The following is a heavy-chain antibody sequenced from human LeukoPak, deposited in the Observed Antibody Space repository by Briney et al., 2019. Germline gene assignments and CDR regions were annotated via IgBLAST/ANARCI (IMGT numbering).Heavy chain of an antibody. Sequence: GGSLRLSCAASGFTFSSYGMHWVRQAPGKGLEWVAFIRYDGSNKYYADSVKGRFTISRDNSKNTLYLQMNSLRAEDTAVYYCAKDPALRAAAPYWGQGTLVTVSS. CDR2: IRYDGSNK. V-gene: IGHV3-30*02. CDR1: GFTFSSYG. D-gene: IGHD6-13*01. CDR3: AKDPALRAAAPY. J-gene: IGHJ4*02.